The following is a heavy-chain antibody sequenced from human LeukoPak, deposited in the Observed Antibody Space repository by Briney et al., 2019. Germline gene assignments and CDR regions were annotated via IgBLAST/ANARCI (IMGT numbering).Heavy chain of an antibody. J-gene: IGHJ4*02. CDR2: ISYDGSNK. CDR1: GFTFSSYG. CDR3: ARASVEGYYFDY. D-gene: IGHD5-24*01. V-gene: IGHV3-30*03. Sequence: GRSLRLSCAASGFTFSSYGMHWVRQAPGKGLEWVAVISYDGSNKYYADSVKGRFTISRDNAKNSLYLQMNSLRAEDTAVYYCARASVEGYYFDYWGQGTLVTVSS.